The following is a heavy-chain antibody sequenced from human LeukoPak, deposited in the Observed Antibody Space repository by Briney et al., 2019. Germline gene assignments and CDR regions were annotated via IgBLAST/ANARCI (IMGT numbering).Heavy chain of an antibody. V-gene: IGHV3-48*01. CDR1: GFTFSTYM. CDR3: VREQAY. CDR2: ISSDGGAI. Sequence: GGSLRLSCAAPGFTFSTYMMNWGRQAPGKGLEWRSYISSDGGAIYYADSVKGGFTISRANAQKSLFLKMNSLRAEDTAVYFCVREQAYWGQGALVTVSS. J-gene: IGHJ4*02.